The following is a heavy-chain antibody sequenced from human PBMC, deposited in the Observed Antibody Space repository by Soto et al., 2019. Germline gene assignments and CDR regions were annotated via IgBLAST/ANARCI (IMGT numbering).Heavy chain of an antibody. J-gene: IGHJ4*02. CDR2: IYYSGST. Sequence: SSETLSLTCTVSVGSISSGGYYWSWIRQHPGKGLEWIGYIYYSGSTYYNPSLKSRVTISVDTSKNQFSLKLSSVTAADTAVYYCAGSITMVRGIYWGQGTLVTVSS. CDR3: AGSITMVRGIY. D-gene: IGHD3-10*01. V-gene: IGHV4-31*03. CDR1: VGSISSGGYY.